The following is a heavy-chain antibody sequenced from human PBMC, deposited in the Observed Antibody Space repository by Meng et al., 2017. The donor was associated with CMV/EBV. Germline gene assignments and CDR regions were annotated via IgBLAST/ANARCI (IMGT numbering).Heavy chain of an antibody. Sequence: GGSLRLSCAASGFTFSIYAMHWVRQAPGKGLEWVSYISPTGSTTYYADSMKGRFTISRDNAKNSLYLQMNSLREEDTAVYYCARVGRWGGYWGQGTLVTVSS. CDR3: ARVGRWGGY. CDR2: ISPTGSTT. V-gene: IGHV3-48*03. CDR1: GFTFSIYA. J-gene: IGHJ4*02. D-gene: IGHD4-23*01.